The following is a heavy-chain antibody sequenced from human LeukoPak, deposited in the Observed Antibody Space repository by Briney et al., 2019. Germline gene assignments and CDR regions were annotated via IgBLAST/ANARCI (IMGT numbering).Heavy chain of an antibody. D-gene: IGHD3-9*01. CDR3: AKDRGYDILPGDY. V-gene: IGHV3-23*01. J-gene: IGHJ4*02. CDR2: ISGSGGST. Sequence: GGSLRLSCAASGFTFSSYAMSWVRQAPGKGLEWVSAISGSGGSTYYADSVKGRFTIPRDNSKNTLYLQMNSLRAEDTAVYYCAKDRGYDILPGDYWGQGTLVTVSS. CDR1: GFTFSSYA.